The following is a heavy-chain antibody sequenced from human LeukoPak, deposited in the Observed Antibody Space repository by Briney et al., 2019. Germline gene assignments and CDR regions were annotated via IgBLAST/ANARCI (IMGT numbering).Heavy chain of an antibody. Sequence: PGGSLRLSCAASGFTFSSYGMHWVRQAPGKGLEWVAFIRYDGSNKYYADSVKGRFTISRDNSKNTLYLQMNSLRAEDTAVYYCANNEVGSIAVAGGYWGQGTLVTVS. V-gene: IGHV3-30*02. D-gene: IGHD6-19*01. CDR2: IRYDGSNK. J-gene: IGHJ4*02. CDR3: ANNEVGSIAVAGGY. CDR1: GFTFSSYG.